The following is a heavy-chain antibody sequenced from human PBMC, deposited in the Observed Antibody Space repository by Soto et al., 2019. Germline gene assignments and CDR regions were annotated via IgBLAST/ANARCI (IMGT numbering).Heavy chain of an antibody. CDR1: GGSISLYY. CDR3: ARDLYGGNSGFPDY. Sequence: SETLSLTCTVSGGSISLYYWNWIRQPPGRGLEWVGYVYYSGSTNYNPSLKSRVTISLDRSKNQFSLNLSSVTAADTAVYYCARDLYGGNSGFPDYWGQGSLVTVSS. V-gene: IGHV4-59*01. D-gene: IGHD2-21*02. CDR2: VYYSGST. J-gene: IGHJ4*02.